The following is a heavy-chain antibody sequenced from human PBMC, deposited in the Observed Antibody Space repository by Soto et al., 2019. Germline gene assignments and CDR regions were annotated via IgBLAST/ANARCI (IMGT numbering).Heavy chain of an antibody. CDR2: IIPILGIA. D-gene: IGHD3-22*01. CDR1: GGTFSSYT. CDR3: ARDLHYYDSSGYYYDLGPSPGMDV. V-gene: IGHV1-69*08. Sequence: QVQLVQSGAEVKKPGSSVKVSCKASGGTFSSYTISWVRQAPGQGLEWMGRIIPILGIANYAQKFQGRVTIKADKSTRTAYMELSSLRSEDTAVYCCARDLHYYDSSGYYYDLGPSPGMDVWGQGSTVTVSS. J-gene: IGHJ6*02.